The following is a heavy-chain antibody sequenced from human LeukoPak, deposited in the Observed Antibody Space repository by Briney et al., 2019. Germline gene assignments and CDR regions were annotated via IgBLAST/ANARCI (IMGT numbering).Heavy chain of an antibody. V-gene: IGHV4-4*07. D-gene: IGHD2-15*01. CDR1: GGSISSYY. CDR2: IYTSGST. Sequence: PSETLSLTCTASGGSISSYYWSWIRQPAGKGLEWIGRIYTSGSTNYNPSLKSRVTMSVDTSKNQFSLKLSSVTAADTAVYYCARGVVAATKHNWFDPWGQGTLVTVSS. CDR3: ARGVVAATKHNWFDP. J-gene: IGHJ5*02.